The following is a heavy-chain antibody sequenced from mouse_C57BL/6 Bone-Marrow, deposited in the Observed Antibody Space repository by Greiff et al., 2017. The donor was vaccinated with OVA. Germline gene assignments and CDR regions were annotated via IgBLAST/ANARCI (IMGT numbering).Heavy chain of an antibody. V-gene: IGHV1-55*01. CDR2: IYPGSGST. CDR3: ARMKGLYYGSLYAMDY. D-gene: IGHD1-1*01. Sequence: QVQLQQPGAELVKPGASVKMSCKASGYTFTSYWITWVKQRPGQGLEWIGDIYPGSGSTNYNEKFKSKATLTVDTSSSTAYMQLSSLTSEDSAVYYGARMKGLYYGSLYAMDYWGQGTSVTVSS. CDR1: GYTFTSYW. J-gene: IGHJ4*01.